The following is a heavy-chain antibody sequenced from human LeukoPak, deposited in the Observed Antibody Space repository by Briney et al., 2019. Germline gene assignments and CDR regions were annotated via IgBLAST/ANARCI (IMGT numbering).Heavy chain of an antibody. Sequence: SETLSLSCTVSGGSITYYYWNWIRQPPGKGLEWIGYIYYSGSANYNPSLKSRVTISVDTSKNQFSLKLSSVTAADTAVYYCARGHYSVSYPLHWFDPWGQGTLVTVSS. CDR3: ARGHYSVSYPLHWFDP. J-gene: IGHJ5*02. V-gene: IGHV4-59*01. D-gene: IGHD1-26*01. CDR2: IYYSGSA. CDR1: GGSITYYY.